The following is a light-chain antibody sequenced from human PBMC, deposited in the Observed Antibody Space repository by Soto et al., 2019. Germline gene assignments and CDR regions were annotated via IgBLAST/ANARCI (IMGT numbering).Light chain of an antibody. V-gene: IGKV3-15*01. Sequence: EIVMTQSPATLSVSPGKRATLSCRASQSVSSSLAWYQQKPGQAPRLLIYRASTRATGIPGRFSGGGSGTEFTLTISSLQSEDFAVYYCQQYDNWPLTFGGGTKVEIK. CDR3: QQYDNWPLT. J-gene: IGKJ4*01. CDR1: QSVSSS. CDR2: RAS.